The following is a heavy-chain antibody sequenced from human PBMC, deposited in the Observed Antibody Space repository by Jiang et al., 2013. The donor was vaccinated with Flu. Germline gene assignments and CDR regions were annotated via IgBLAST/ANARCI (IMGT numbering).Heavy chain of an antibody. CDR1: GGSISSSSYY. CDR3: ARDVKGYSYIDY. Sequence: ETLSLTCTVSGGSISSSSYYWGWIRQPPGKGLEWIGSIYYSGSTYYNPSLKSRVTISVDTSKNQFSLKLSSVTAADTAVYYCARDVKGYSYIDYWGQGTLVTVSS. V-gene: IGHV4-39*07. CDR2: IYYSGST. J-gene: IGHJ4*02. D-gene: IGHD5-18*01.